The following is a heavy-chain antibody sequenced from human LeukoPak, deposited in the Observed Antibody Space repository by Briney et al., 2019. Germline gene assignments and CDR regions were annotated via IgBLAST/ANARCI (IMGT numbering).Heavy chain of an antibody. CDR1: GFTVSRNY. V-gene: IGHV3-53*01. D-gene: IGHD1-14*01. CDR2: IYSGGST. J-gene: IGHJ4*02. CDR3: TRHYRSYYFDY. Sequence: HPGGSLRLSCAASGFTVSRNYMSWVRQAPGKGLEWVSVIYSGGSTYYADSVKGRFTISRDNSKNTLYLQMNSLRTEDTAIYYCTRHYRSYYFDYWGQGTLVTVSS.